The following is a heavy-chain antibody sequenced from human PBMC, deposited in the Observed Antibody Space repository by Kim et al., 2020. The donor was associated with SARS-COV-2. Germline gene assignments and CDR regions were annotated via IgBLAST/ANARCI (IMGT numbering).Heavy chain of an antibody. CDR2: ISAYNGAT. V-gene: IGHV1-18*01. CDR3: TRSKSPTY. J-gene: IGHJ4*02. CDR1: GYAFTSYG. Sequence: ASVKVSCKASGYAFTSYGIMWVRQAPGQGFAWLGWISAYNGATEYAPHLQGRLTLTTDKSTTTAYMELRSLTRDDTAVYYCTRSKSPTYWGRGTLVTVSS.